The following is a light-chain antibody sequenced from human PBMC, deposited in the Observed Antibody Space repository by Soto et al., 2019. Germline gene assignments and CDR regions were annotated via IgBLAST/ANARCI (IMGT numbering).Light chain of an antibody. Sequence: DIQMTQSPSSLSASVGYRVTIPCRASQTISSWLAWYQQKPGKAPKLLIYKASTLKSGVPSRLRGSGSGTELTLTISSLQPDDFATYYCQHYNSYPEAFGQGTKVDIK. J-gene: IGKJ1*01. V-gene: IGKV1-5*03. CDR3: QHYNSYPEA. CDR2: KAS. CDR1: QTISSW.